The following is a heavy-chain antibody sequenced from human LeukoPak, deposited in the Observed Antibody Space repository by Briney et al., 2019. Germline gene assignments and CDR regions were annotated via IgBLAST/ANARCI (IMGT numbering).Heavy chain of an antibody. V-gene: IGHV4-61*02. D-gene: IGHD3-22*01. J-gene: IGHJ4*02. CDR3: ARMHYYDSSGSDY. Sequence: SQTLSLTCTVSGGSISSGSNYWSWIRQPAGKGLEWIGRIYSSGSINCNPSLRSRVTISVDTSKNQFSLKLSSVTAADTAVYYCARMHYYDSSGSDYWGQGTLVTVSS. CDR2: IYSSGSI. CDR1: GGSISSGSNY.